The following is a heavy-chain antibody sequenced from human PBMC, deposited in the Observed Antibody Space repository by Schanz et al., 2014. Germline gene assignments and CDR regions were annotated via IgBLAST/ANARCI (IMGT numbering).Heavy chain of an antibody. CDR3: AKDPSHGDYDYYFDY. CDR2: IWYDENNK. J-gene: IGHJ4*02. D-gene: IGHD3-22*01. CDR1: GFTFSSYG. V-gene: IGHV3-33*06. Sequence: QVQLVESGGGVVQFGRSLRLSCVASGFTFSSYGMHWVRQAPGKGLEWVAVIWYDENNKYYADSVKGRFTMSRDNSKNTLHLQVTSLRAEDTAVYYCAKDPSHGDYDYYFDYWGQGTLVTVSS.